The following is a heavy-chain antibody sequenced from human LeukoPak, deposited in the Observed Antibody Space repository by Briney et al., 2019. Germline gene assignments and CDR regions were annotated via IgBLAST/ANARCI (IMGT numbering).Heavy chain of an antibody. CDR1: GSSLSTRGVD. D-gene: IGHD3-10*01. V-gene: IGHV2-5*02. CDR3: AHSLWCGDLLPYFDY. CDR2: VYWDDDK. Sequence: SAPTMANPTQLLTLSGAFIGSSLSTRGVDVGWIRQPPGQTLEPLALVYWDDDKRYSPSMQSRLTITKDTSKNQVVLTMTIMDPVYTATYYCAHSLWCGDLLPYFDYWGQGTLITVSS. J-gene: IGHJ4*02.